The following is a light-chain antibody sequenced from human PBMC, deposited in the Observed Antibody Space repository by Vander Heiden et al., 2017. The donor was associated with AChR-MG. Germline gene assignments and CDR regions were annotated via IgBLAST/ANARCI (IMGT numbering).Light chain of an antibody. V-gene: IGLV4-69*01. J-gene: IGLJ1*01. CDR3: PTWGTDIPWG. CDR2: LKIDGSH. Sequence: QLVLTQSPSASASLGATVKLTCTLSGGPSNYAIAWHQQQPEKGPRFLMTLKIDGSHYKGDGIPDRCSVSRSGAEPYPIISSLQSEDEAYAYCPTWGTDIPWGFGPGTKVTVL. CDR1: GGPSNYA.